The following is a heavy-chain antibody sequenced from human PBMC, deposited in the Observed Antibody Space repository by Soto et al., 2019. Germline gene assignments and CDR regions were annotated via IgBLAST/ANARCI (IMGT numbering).Heavy chain of an antibody. CDR1: GGSIRSGGYY. D-gene: IGHD5-18*01. CDR2: IYYSGST. Sequence: KSSETLSLTCTVSGGSIRSGGYYWSWVRQSPRRGLEWIGNIYYSGSTYYNPSLRSRLTISVDTSKNQFSLNLSSVTAADTAVYYCARDRLMATAGTARHYFGLDVWGQGTTVTVSS. V-gene: IGHV4-31*03. CDR3: ARDRLMATAGTARHYFGLDV. J-gene: IGHJ6*02.